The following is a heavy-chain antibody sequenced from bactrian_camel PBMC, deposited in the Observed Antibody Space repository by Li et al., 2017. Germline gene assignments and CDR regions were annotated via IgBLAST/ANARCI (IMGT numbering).Heavy chain of an antibody. Sequence: HVQLVESGGGSVQAGESLRLSCTASGDTYRGTCMSWFRQAQGIEREGVAIIGPAGTTTYADPVKGRFTVSKDSAEITLYLQMDSLKPEDTAMYYCAAGGGNGAFCYTGERSMDYWGQGTQVTVS. CDR1: GDTYRGTC. CDR3: AAGGGNGAFCYTGERSMDY. J-gene: IGHJ4*01. CDR2: IGPAGTT. V-gene: IGHV3S53*01. D-gene: IGHD2*01.